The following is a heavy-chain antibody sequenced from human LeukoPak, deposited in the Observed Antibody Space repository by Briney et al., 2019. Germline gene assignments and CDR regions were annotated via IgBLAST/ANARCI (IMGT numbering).Heavy chain of an antibody. CDR2: INPNSGGT. Sequence: GASVKVSCKAPGYTFTGYYMHWVRQAPGQGLEWMGRINPNSGGTNYAQKFQGRVTMTRDTSISTAYMELSRLRSDDTAVYYCARSITMVRGVIITGAHYWGQGTLVTVSS. CDR3: ARSITMVRGVIITGAHY. V-gene: IGHV1-2*06. J-gene: IGHJ4*02. CDR1: GYTFTGYY. D-gene: IGHD3-10*01.